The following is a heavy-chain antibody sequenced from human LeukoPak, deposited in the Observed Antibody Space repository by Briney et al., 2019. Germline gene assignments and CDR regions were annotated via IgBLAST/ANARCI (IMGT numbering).Heavy chain of an antibody. CDR3: AKAGYRGSSVNYFDY. J-gene: IGHJ4*02. CDR1: GFTFSSFW. D-gene: IGHD6-6*01. Sequence: GGSLRLSCAASGFTFSSFWMHWVRQAPGKGLVWVSRINSDGSSTTYADSVKGRFTISRDNAKNTLSLQMNSLRAEDTAVYFCAKAGYRGSSVNYFDYWGQGTLVTVSS. V-gene: IGHV3-74*01. CDR2: INSDGSST.